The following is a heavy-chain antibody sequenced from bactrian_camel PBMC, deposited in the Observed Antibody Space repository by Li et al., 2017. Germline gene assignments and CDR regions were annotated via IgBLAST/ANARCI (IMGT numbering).Heavy chain of an antibody. CDR1: GISFADTE. CDR3: AALRGGYCFKDH. J-gene: IGHJ4*01. Sequence: HVQLVESGGGSVQAGGSLRLACLVSGISFADTEMGWYRQVPGAECELVSSMEPDGSQFYANSVKGRFTISQDDTKRTLYLQMNDLKTEDTAKYFCAALRGGYCFKDHWGQGTQVTVS. CDR2: MEPDGSQ. D-gene: IGHD2*01. V-gene: IGHV3S55*01.